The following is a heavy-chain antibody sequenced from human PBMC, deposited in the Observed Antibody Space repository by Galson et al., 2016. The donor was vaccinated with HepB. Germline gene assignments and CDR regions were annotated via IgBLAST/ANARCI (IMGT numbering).Heavy chain of an antibody. Sequence: SVKVSCKASEYTFSNYDINWVRQATGQGPEYMGWINPRSCNTGYAQKFQDRVTMTRNTAITTAYMELSSLTSEDTAVYYCARETRGGTMSKVMDVWGQGTTVTVS. D-gene: IGHD2-15*01. J-gene: IGHJ6*02. CDR1: EYTFSNYD. CDR2: INPRSCNT. V-gene: IGHV1-8*01. CDR3: ARETRGGTMSKVMDV.